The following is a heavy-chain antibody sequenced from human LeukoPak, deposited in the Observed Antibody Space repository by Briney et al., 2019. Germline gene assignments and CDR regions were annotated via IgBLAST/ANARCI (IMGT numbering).Heavy chain of an antibody. CDR2: IYYSGST. CDR3: ARPIPNYDILTGYFVGAFDI. CDR1: GGSFSSYY. J-gene: IGHJ3*02. D-gene: IGHD3-9*01. V-gene: IGHV4-39*07. Sequence: PSETLSLTCAVYGGSFSSYYWGWIRQPPGKGLEWIGSIYYSGSTYYNPSLKSRVTISVDTSKNQFSLKLSSVTAADTAVYYCARPIPNYDILTGYFVGAFDIWGQGTMVTVSS.